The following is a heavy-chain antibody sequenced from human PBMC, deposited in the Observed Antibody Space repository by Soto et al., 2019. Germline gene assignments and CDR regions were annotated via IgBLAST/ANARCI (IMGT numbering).Heavy chain of an antibody. CDR2: IYYSGTS. V-gene: IGHV4-39*01. CDR3: ARLHCDSPSCVQLDP. J-gene: IGHJ5*02. D-gene: IGHD2-2*01. CDR1: GGSISDDTYY. Sequence: QLQLQESGPGLVKPSETLSLTCTVSGGSISDDTYYWGWIRQPPGKGLEWIGSIYYSGTSSYNPSLKSRVTMSVDTSKEQLALRLSSVTAADTAVYYCARLHCDSPSCVQLDPWGQGTLVIVSS.